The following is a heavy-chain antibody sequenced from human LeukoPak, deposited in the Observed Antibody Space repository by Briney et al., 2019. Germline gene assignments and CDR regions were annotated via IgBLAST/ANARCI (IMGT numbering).Heavy chain of an antibody. Sequence: PGGSLRLSCAASGFTFSSYAMHWVRQAPGKGLEWVAVISYDGSNKYYADSVKGRFTISRDNSKNTLYLQMNSLRAEDTAVYYCAKNWNDVRFDHWGQGTLVTVSS. CDR1: GFTFSSYA. CDR3: AKNWNDVRFDH. CDR2: ISYDGSNK. J-gene: IGHJ4*02. D-gene: IGHD1-1*01. V-gene: IGHV3-30-3*01.